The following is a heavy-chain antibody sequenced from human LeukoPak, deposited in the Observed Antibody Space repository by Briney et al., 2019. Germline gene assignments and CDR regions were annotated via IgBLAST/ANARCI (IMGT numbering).Heavy chain of an antibody. CDR2: ISNGGSTT. J-gene: IGHJ6*03. Sequence: WGSLRLAWAASGFTFATYNTSWVRQAPGKGLEWVAFISNGGSTTYYPDSVTGRFTLSRDNATHPLSLPMNTLGAEDPPVYYCATERNFYYMDVSGKGTRVTVSS. CDR3: ATERNFYYMDV. CDR1: GFTFATYN. D-gene: IGHD5-24*01. V-gene: IGHV3-48*04.